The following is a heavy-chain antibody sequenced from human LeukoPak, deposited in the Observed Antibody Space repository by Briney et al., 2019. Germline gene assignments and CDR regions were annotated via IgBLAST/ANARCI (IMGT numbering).Heavy chain of an antibody. CDR2: ISGSGGST. D-gene: IGHD6-6*01. CDR3: AKDRLEYSSSRPSLYYGMDV. CDR1: GFTFSSYA. V-gene: IGHV3-23*01. J-gene: IGHJ6*02. Sequence: PGGSLRLSCAASGFTFSSYAMSWVRQAPGKGLEWVSAISGSGGSTYYADSVKGRFTISRDNSKNTLYLQMNSLRAEDTAVYYCAKDRLEYSSSRPSLYYGMDVWGQGTTVTVSS.